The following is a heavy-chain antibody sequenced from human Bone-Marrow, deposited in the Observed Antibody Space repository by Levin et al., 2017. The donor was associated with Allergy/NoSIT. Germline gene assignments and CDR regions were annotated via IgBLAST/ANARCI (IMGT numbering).Heavy chain of an antibody. CDR3: ARAIRYQRLMEY. D-gene: IGHD2-2*01. CDR2: MNPNSGNT. Sequence: GESLKISCKTSGYTFSSYDIAWVRQAAGQGLEWMGWMNPNSGNTGFAQKFRGRVSTTSDSSITTAYMELTSLEYEDTAVYYCARAIRYQRLMEYWGHGTLVTVSS. V-gene: IGHV1-8*01. J-gene: IGHJ4*01. CDR1: GYTFSSYD.